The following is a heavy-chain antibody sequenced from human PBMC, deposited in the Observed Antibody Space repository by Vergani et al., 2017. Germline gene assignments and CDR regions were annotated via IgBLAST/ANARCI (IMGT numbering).Heavy chain of an antibody. D-gene: IGHD3-3*01. V-gene: IGHV1-2*02. CDR3: ARDATAESGFWSGYYRVDYYYYMDV. CDR1: GYTFTGYY. J-gene: IGHJ6*03. CDR2: INPNSGGT. Sequence: QVQLVQSGAEVKKPGASVKVSCKASGYTFTGYYMHWVRQAPGQGLEWMGWINPNSGGTNYAQKFQGRVTMTRDTSIRTAYRELSRLRSDDTAVDYCARDATAESGFWSGYYRVDYYYYMDVWGKGTTVTVSS.